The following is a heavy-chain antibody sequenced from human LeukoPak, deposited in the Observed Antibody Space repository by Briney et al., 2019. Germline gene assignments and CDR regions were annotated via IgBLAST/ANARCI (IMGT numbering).Heavy chain of an antibody. D-gene: IGHD3-22*01. CDR3: ARADYYDSSDFDY. Sequence: SQTLSLTCTVSGGSISSGSYYWSWIRQPAGKELEWIGRIYTSGSTNYNPSLKSRVTISVDTSKNQFSLKLSSVTAADTAVYYCARADYYDSSDFDYWGQGTLVTVSS. CDR1: GGSISSGSYY. CDR2: IYTSGST. V-gene: IGHV4-61*02. J-gene: IGHJ4*02.